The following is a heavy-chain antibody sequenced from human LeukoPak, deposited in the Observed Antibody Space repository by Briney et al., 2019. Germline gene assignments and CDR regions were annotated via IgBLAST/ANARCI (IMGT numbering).Heavy chain of an antibody. CDR2: MSGSGGST. J-gene: IGHJ3*02. CDR3: AKGDDYGGPNDAFDI. D-gene: IGHD4-23*01. V-gene: IGHV3-23*01. CDR1: GFTFSSYA. Sequence: PGGSLRLSCAASGFTFSSYAMSWVGQAPGKGLEWVSAMSGSGGSTYYADSVKGRFTISRDNSKNTLYLQMNSLRAEDTAVYYCAKGDDYGGPNDAFDIWGQGTMVTVSS.